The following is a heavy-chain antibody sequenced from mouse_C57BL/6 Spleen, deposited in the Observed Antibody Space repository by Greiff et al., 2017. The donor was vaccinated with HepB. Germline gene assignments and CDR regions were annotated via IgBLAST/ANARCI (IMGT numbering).Heavy chain of an antibody. Sequence: LQQPGAELVKPGASVKLSCKASGYTFTSYWMHWVKQRPGQGLEWIGMIHPNSGSTNYNEKFKSKATLTVDKSSSTAYMQLSSLTSEDSAVYYCAREGLYSNYVGAYWGQGTLVTVSA. D-gene: IGHD2-5*01. CDR1: GYTFTSYW. J-gene: IGHJ3*01. CDR2: IHPNSGST. V-gene: IGHV1-64*01. CDR3: AREGLYSNYVGAY.